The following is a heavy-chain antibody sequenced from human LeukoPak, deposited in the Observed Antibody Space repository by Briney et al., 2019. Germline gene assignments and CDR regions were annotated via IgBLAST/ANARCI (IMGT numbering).Heavy chain of an antibody. D-gene: IGHD3-10*01. CDR3: IKHYFDY. CDR2: IRSKEFGGTP. J-gene: IGHJ4*02. V-gene: IGHV3-49*03. Sequence: GGSLRLSCTTSGFIFSEYAMSWFRQAPGRGLEWAGFIRSKEFGGTPEYAASVKGRFTISRDDFKSIAYLQMNNLKVEDTAVYYCIKHYFDYWGQGNLVTVSS. CDR1: GFIFSEYA.